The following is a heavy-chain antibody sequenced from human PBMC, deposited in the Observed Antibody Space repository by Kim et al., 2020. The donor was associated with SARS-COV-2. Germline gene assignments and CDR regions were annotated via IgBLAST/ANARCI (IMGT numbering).Heavy chain of an antibody. CDR2: IYYSGST. Sequence: SETLSLTCTVSGGSISSSSYYWGWIRQPPGKGLEWIGSIYYSGSTYYNPSLKSRVTISVDTSKNQFSLKLSSVTAADTAVYYCASTKYYYDSSGYYPWGQGTLVTVSS. V-gene: IGHV4-39*01. CDR3: ASTKYYYDSSGYYP. J-gene: IGHJ5*02. D-gene: IGHD3-22*01. CDR1: GGSISSSSYY.